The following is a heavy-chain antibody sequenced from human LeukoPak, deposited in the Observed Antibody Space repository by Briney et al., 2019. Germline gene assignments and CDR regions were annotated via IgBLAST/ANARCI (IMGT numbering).Heavy chain of an antibody. J-gene: IGHJ4*02. CDR1: GYTFTRYY. D-gene: IGHD5-18*01. Sequence: GASVKVSCKPSGYTFTRYYMHWVRQAPGRRVGCVGIINPSGGSTSYAQKFQGRVTMTRDTSTSTVYMELSSLRSEDTAVYYCARDPRDSYVYQIDYGGQGTLVTVSS. CDR2: INPSGGST. V-gene: IGHV1-46*03. CDR3: ARDPRDSYVYQIDY.